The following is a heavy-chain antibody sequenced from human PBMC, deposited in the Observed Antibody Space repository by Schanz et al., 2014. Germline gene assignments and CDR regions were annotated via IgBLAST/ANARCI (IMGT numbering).Heavy chain of an antibody. CDR2: IIPILGIA. V-gene: IGHV1-69*02. Sequence: QVQLVQSGGEVKKPGSSVKVSCKASGGTFSSYTISWVRQAPGQGLEWMGRIIPILGIANYAQNFQGRVTITADTSTTTAYMELSGLRSEDTAVYYCARGYGDSPTDFWGQGTLVTVSS. D-gene: IGHD4-17*01. CDR1: GGTFSSYT. CDR3: ARGYGDSPTDF. J-gene: IGHJ4*02.